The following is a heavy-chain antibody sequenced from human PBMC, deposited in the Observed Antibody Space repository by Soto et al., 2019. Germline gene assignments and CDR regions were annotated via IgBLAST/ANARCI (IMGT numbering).Heavy chain of an antibody. CDR3: ARVGYTREFDY. CDR2: INHSGST. CDR1: GGSFSGYY. D-gene: IGHD5-18*01. Sequence: SETLSLTCAVYGGSFSGYYWSWIRQPPGKGLEWIGEINHSGSTNYNPSLKSRVTISVDTSKNQFSLKLSSVTAADTAVYYCARVGYTREFDYRGQGTLVTVSS. V-gene: IGHV4-34*01. J-gene: IGHJ4*02.